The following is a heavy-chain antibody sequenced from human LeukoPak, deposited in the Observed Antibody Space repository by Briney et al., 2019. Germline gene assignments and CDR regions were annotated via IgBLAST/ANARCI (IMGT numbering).Heavy chain of an antibody. CDR3: ARQKEWFGELQVDY. CDR2: IYYSGST. CDR1: GGSISSYY. D-gene: IGHD3-10*01. Sequence: SETLSLTCTVSGGSISSYYWSWIRQPPGKGLEWIGYIYYSGSTNYNPSLKSRVTISVDTSKNQFSLKLSSVTAADTAVYYCARQKEWFGELQVDYWGQGTLVTVSS. V-gene: IGHV4-59*01. J-gene: IGHJ4*02.